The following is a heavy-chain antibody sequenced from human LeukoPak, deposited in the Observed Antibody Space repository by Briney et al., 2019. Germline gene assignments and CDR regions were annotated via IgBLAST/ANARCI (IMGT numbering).Heavy chain of an antibody. J-gene: IGHJ4*02. V-gene: IGHV3-7*03. CDR1: GFTLSIHW. CDR2: IKPDGNDK. CDR3: TTSYCEY. Sequence: PGGSLRPSCAASGFTLSIHWMTWDRQAPGKGQGWEDTIKPDGNDKYFVDSVKGRFTVSRDNAKTSVYLQMNSLRAGDTAMYYCTTSYCEYWGQGTLVTVSS.